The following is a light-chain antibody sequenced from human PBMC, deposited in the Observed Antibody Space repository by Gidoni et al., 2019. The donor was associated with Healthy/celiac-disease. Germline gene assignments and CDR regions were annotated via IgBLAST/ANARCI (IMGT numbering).Light chain of an antibody. CDR3: QQRSNWPRIT. Sequence: ELVLTQSPATLSLSPGERATLSCRASQRVSSYLAWYQQKPGQAPRLLIYDASNRATGIPARFSGSGSGPAFTLTISSLEPEDFAVYYCQQRSNWPRITFGPGTKVDIK. J-gene: IGKJ3*01. CDR1: QRVSSY. V-gene: IGKV3-11*01. CDR2: DAS.